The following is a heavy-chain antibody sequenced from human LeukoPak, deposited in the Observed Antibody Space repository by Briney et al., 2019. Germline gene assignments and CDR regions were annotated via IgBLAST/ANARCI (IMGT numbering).Heavy chain of an antibody. CDR3: ARDRLASNDYGDPEFDY. CDR1: GFTVSTTY. CDR2: IYSGGST. J-gene: IGHJ4*02. Sequence: PGGSLRLSCAASGFTVSTTYVSWVRQAPGKGLEWVSIIYSGGSTYYADSVKGRFTMSRDNSKSTLYLQMNSLGAEDTAVYYCARDRLASNDYGDPEFDYWGQGTLVTVSS. V-gene: IGHV3-53*01. D-gene: IGHD4-17*01.